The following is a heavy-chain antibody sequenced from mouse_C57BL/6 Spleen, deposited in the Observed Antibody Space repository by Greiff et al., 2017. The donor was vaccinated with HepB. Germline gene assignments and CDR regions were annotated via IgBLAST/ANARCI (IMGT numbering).Heavy chain of an antibody. D-gene: IGHD2-4*01. CDR3: ARDGDYERGYYFDY. V-gene: IGHV1-55*01. Sequence: QVQLQQSGAELVKPGASVKMSCKASGYTFTSYWITWVKQRPGQGLEWIGDIYPGSGSTNYNEKFKSKATLTVDTSSSTAYMQLSSLTSEDSAVYYCARDGDYERGYYFDYWGQGTTLTVSS. J-gene: IGHJ2*01. CDR2: IYPGSGST. CDR1: GYTFTSYW.